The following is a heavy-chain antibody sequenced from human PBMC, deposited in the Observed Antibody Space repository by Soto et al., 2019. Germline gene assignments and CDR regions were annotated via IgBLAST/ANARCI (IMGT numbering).Heavy chain of an antibody. CDR3: AKDGLRGIQLWLRAHYYYGMDV. CDR1: GFTFSSYG. Sequence: GGSLRLSCAASGFTFSSYGMHWVRQAPGKGLEWVAVISYDGSNKYYADSVKGRFTISRDNSKNTLYLQMNSLRAEDTAVYYCAKDGLRGIQLWLRAHYYYGMDVWGQGTTVTVSS. CDR2: ISYDGSNK. J-gene: IGHJ6*02. D-gene: IGHD5-18*01. V-gene: IGHV3-30*18.